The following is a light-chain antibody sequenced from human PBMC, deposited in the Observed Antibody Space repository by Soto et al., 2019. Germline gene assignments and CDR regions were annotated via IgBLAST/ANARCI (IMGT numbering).Light chain of an antibody. Sequence: IVISQSPSTLSVSQGEGVTLSCRASQSVRSHLAWYQQKPGQPPRLLIYGASSRATGIPDRFSGSGSGTDFTLTISRLEPEEFAVYYCQQYGSTPAVTFGQGTKV. V-gene: IGKV3-20*01. CDR1: QSVRSH. J-gene: IGKJ1*01. CDR3: QQYGSTPAVT. CDR2: GAS.